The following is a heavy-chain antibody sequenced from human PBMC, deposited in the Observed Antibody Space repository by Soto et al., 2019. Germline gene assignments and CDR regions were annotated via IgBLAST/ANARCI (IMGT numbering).Heavy chain of an antibody. Sequence: PSEDLSLTCSVSGGTISSSGYYCTWIRQHAGKGLEWIGYVYYSGSTYYNPSLKSRVTISVDTSRNQFSLNLRSVTAADTAVYYFPLDRGGYYHFAHRGQRPPVTVSS. D-gene: IGHD3-22*01. CDR3: PLDRGGYYHFAH. CDR2: VYYSGST. J-gene: IGHJ4*02. V-gene: IGHV4-31*03. CDR1: GGTISSSGYY.